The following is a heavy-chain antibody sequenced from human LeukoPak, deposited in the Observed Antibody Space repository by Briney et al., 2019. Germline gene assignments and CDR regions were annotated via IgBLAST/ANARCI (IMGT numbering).Heavy chain of an antibody. D-gene: IGHD3-22*01. CDR1: GYTFTGYY. CDR2: INPNSGGT. J-gene: IGHJ4*02. Sequence: ASVKVSCKASGYTFTGYYMHWVRQAPGQGLEWMGWINPNSGGTNYAQKFQGRDTMTRDTSISTAYMELSRLRSDDTAVYYCARVGAQGIVVVYMSYFDYWGQGTLVTVSS. CDR3: ARVGAQGIVVVYMSYFDY. V-gene: IGHV1-2*02.